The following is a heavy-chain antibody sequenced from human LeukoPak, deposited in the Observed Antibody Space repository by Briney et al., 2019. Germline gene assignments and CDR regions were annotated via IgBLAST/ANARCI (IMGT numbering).Heavy chain of an antibody. Sequence: ASVKVSCKASGYTFTSYDINWVRQATGQGLEWMGWMNPNSGNTGYAQKFQGRVTITRNTSISTAYMELSSLRSEDTAVYYCARGHSPYYYYYYMDVWGKGTTVTVSS. V-gene: IGHV1-8*03. CDR1: GYTFTSYD. J-gene: IGHJ6*03. CDR3: ARGHSPYYYYYYMDV. CDR2: MNPNSGNT.